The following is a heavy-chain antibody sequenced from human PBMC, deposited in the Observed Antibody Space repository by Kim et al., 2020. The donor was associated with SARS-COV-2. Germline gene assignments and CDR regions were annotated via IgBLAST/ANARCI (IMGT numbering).Heavy chain of an antibody. D-gene: IGHD3-10*01. CDR3: ARTTGSGIYIYYGMDV. CDR2: ISSSGSII. Sequence: GGSLRLSCAASGFTFRDYYMIWVRQGPGKGLEGVSYISSSGSIIYYADSVKGRFTFSRDNAKNSLYLQMNSLRAEDTAVYFCARTTGSGIYIYYGMDVWGQGTTVTVSS. V-gene: IGHV3-11*01. CDR1: GFTFRDYY. J-gene: IGHJ6*01.